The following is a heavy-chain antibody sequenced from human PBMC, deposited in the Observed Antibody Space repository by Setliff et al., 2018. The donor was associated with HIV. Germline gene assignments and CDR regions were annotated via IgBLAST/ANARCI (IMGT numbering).Heavy chain of an antibody. CDR2: IYYSGST. Sequence: PSETLSLTCTVSGGSISSSSYYWGWIRQPPGKGLEWIGSIYYSGSTYYNSSLKSRITIFLDTSKNQLSLRLRSVTAADTAVYYCARRIPLRQWMVPGDSFDVWGRGTKVTVSS. V-gene: IGHV4-39*01. J-gene: IGHJ3*01. CDR3: ARRIPLRQWMVPGDSFDV. D-gene: IGHD3-10*01. CDR1: GGSISSSSYY.